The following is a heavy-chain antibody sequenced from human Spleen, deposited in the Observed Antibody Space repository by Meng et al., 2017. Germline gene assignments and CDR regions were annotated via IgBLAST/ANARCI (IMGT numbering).Heavy chain of an antibody. CDR3: AKYSYGLGDYFDY. D-gene: IGHD3-10*01. V-gene: IGHV3-23*01. Sequence: GGSLRLSCAASGFTFSRYAMSWVRHAPGKGLEWVSALSGGGFTTYYADSVKGRFTISRHNSKNTLYLQMNSLRAEDTALYYCAKYSYGLGDYFDYWGQGALVTVSS. J-gene: IGHJ4*02. CDR1: GFTFSRYA. CDR2: LSGGGFTT.